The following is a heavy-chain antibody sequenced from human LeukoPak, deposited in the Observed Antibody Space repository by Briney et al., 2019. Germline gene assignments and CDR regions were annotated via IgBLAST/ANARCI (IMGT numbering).Heavy chain of an antibody. CDR3: VKERDNYVSAACDY. CDR2: ISYDGSNK. CDR1: GFTFSSYA. Sequence: GRSLRLSCAASGFTFSSYAMHWVRQAPGKGLEWVAVISYDGSNKYYADSVKGRFTISRDNSKNTLYLQMNSLRAEDTAVYYCVKERDNYVSAACDYWGQGSQVTVSS. J-gene: IGHJ4*02. D-gene: IGHD3-10*01. V-gene: IGHV3-30-3*01.